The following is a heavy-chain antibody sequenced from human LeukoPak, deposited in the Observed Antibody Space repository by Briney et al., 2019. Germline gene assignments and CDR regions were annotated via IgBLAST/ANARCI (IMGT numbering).Heavy chain of an antibody. J-gene: IGHJ3*02. CDR1: GFTFDDYA. D-gene: IGHD3-22*01. CDR2: ISWNSGSI. V-gene: IGHV3-9*01. Sequence: PGRSLRLSCAASGFTFDDYAMHSVRQAPGKGLEWASGISWNSGSIGYADSVKGRFTISRDNAKNSLYLQMNSLRAEDTALYYCASQWFLDAFDIWGQGTMVTVSS. CDR3: ASQWFLDAFDI.